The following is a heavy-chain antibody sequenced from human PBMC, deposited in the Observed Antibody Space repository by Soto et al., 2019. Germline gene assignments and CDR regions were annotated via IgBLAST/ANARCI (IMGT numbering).Heavy chain of an antibody. CDR1: GYTFTTYY. CDR2: IDPSDTST. V-gene: IGHV1-46*01. J-gene: IGHJ5*02. CDR3: ARDHPYGDYADWFDP. D-gene: IGHD4-17*01. Sequence: QVQLVQSGAEVKRPGASVKVSCEASGYTFTTYYLHWVRQAPGQGLEWMGLIDPSDTSTTYAPKFHGRVAMTRDTSASTVYMALSSLRSEDTAIYYCARDHPYGDYADWFDPWGQGTLVTVSS.